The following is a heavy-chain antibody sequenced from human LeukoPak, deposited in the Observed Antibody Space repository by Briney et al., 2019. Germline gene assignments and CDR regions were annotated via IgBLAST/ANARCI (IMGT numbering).Heavy chain of an antibody. Sequence: PGGSLRLSCAASGFTFSSYGMHWVRQAPGKGLEWVAFIRYDGSNKYYADSVKGRFTISRDNSKNTLYLQMNSLRAEDTAVYYCAKRGPYSGSYYYFDYWGQGTLVTVSS. V-gene: IGHV3-30*02. CDR2: IRYDGSNK. J-gene: IGHJ4*02. D-gene: IGHD1-26*01. CDR3: AKRGPYSGSYYYFDY. CDR1: GFTFSSYG.